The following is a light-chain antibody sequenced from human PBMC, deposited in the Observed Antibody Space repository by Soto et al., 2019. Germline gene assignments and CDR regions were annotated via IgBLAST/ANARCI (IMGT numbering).Light chain of an antibody. Sequence: QSVLTQPASVSGSPGQSITISCTGTSSNVGGCYYVYWYQQHPGKAPKLMIYEVSNRPSGVSNRFSGSKSGNTASLTISGLQAEDEADYYCSSYTSSSTLVVFGGGTKLTVL. V-gene: IGLV2-14*01. CDR1: SSNVGGCYY. CDR3: SSYTSSSTLVV. CDR2: EVS. J-gene: IGLJ2*01.